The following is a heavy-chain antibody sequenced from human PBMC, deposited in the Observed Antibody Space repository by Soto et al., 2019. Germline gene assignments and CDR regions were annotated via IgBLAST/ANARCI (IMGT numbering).Heavy chain of an antibody. Sequence: PGGSLRLSCAASGFTFSDYYMSWIRQATEKGLEWVPYISGSSSYTNYADSVKGRFTISRDNAKNSLYLQMNSLRAEDTAVYYCARDHHRYSGYDYVDYWGQGTLVTVSS. CDR1: GFTFSDYY. D-gene: IGHD5-12*01. V-gene: IGHV3-11*05. CDR3: ARDHHRYSGYDYVDY. CDR2: ISGSSSYT. J-gene: IGHJ4*02.